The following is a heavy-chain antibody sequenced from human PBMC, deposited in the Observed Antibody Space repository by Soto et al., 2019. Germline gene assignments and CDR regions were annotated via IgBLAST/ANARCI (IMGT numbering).Heavy chain of an antibody. CDR1: GFTFSSYG. Sequence: GESLKISCAASGFTFSSYGMHWVRQAPGKGLEWVAVIWYDGSNKYYADSVKGRFTISRDNSKNTLYLQMNSLRAKDTAVYYCARDSEDGFLHEPYYFDYWGQGTLVTVSS. CDR2: IWYDGSNK. D-gene: IGHD3-10*01. V-gene: IGHV3-33*01. J-gene: IGHJ4*02. CDR3: ARDSEDGFLHEPYYFDY.